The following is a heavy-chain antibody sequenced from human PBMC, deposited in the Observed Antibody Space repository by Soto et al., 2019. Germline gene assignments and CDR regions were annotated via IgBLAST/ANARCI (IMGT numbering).Heavy chain of an antibody. CDR1: GGSISSYY. J-gene: IGHJ6*02. CDR3: AREGVSSSWYNYYGMDV. V-gene: IGHV4-59*01. D-gene: IGHD6-13*01. Sequence: QVQLQESGPGLVKPSETLSLTCTVSGGSISSYYWSWIRQPPGKGLEWIGYIYYSGSTNYNPSLKSRVTISVATSTNQFSLKLSSVTAADTAVYYCAREGVSSSWYNYYGMDVWGQGTTVTVSS. CDR2: IYYSGST.